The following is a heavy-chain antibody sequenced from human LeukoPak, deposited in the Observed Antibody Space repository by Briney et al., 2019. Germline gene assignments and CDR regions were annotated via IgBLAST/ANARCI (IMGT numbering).Heavy chain of an antibody. Sequence: GESLKISCKGSGYSFSSYWIGWVRQMPGKGLECMGIIYPGDSDTRYSPSFQGQVTISADKSISTIYQQWSSLKASDTAMYYCARQQIYQLGPNFDSWGQGTLVNVSS. CDR3: ARQQIYQLGPNFDS. CDR2: IYPGDSDT. D-gene: IGHD6-13*01. V-gene: IGHV5-51*01. J-gene: IGHJ4*02. CDR1: GYSFSSYW.